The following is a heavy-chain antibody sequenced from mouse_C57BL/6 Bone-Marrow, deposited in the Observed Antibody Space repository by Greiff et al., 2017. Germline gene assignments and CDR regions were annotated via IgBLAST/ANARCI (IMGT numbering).Heavy chain of an antibody. Sequence: VQLQQSGPELVKPGASVKISCKASGYTFTDYNMHWVKQSNGQSLEWIGVINPNYGTTSYNQKFKGKATLTVDQSSSTAYMQLNSLTSEDSAVYYCAREDYCSRNYWFAYWGQGTLVTVSA. J-gene: IGHJ3*01. CDR2: INPNYGTT. CDR1: GYTFTDYN. CDR3: AREDYCSRNYWFAY. V-gene: IGHV1-39*01. D-gene: IGHD1-1*01.